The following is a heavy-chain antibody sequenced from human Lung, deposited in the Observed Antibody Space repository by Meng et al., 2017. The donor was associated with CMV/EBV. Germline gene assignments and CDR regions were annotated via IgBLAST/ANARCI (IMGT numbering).Heavy chain of an antibody. J-gene: IGHJ1*01. D-gene: IGHD3-10*01. CDR3: LRRSGGSV. V-gene: IGHV4-4*02. Sequence: LGSGPALVKPSVPLSPTCAVSGDSITNHNWWAWVRQPPGKGLEWIGEIPHRGSSAYNPSLKSRVSMSIDKSKNQFSLKLTSVTAADTAVYHCLRRSGGSVWGQGTLVTVSS. CDR2: IPHRGSS. CDR1: GDSITNHNW.